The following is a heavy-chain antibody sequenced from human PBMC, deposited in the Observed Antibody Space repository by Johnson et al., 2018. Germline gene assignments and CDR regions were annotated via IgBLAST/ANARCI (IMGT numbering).Heavy chain of an antibody. CDR1: GFTFSSYG. Sequence: VQLVESGGGVVQPGRSLRLSCAASGFTFSSYGMHWVRQAPGKGLEWVAVISYDGSNKYYADSVKGRFTISRDNSKNTLYLQMKSLRAEDTAVYYCAKGRGTGYSPPRRAFDIWGQGTMVTVSS. J-gene: IGHJ3*02. CDR2: ISYDGSNK. CDR3: AKGRGTGYSPPRRAFDI. V-gene: IGHV3-30*18. D-gene: IGHD6-13*01.